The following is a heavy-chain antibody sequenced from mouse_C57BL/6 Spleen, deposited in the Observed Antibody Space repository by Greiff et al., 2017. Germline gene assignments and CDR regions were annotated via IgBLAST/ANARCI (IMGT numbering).Heavy chain of an antibody. CDR1: GYTFTDYN. CDR3: ARDGSSYGGAWFAY. CDR2: INPNNGGT. D-gene: IGHD1-1*01. Sequence: VQLQQSGPELVKPGASVKMSCKASGYTFTDYNMHWVQQSHGKSLEWIGYINPNNGGTSYNQKFKGKATLTVNKSSSTAYMELRSLTSEESAVYYCARDGSSYGGAWFAYWGQGTLVTVSA. V-gene: IGHV1-22*01. J-gene: IGHJ3*01.